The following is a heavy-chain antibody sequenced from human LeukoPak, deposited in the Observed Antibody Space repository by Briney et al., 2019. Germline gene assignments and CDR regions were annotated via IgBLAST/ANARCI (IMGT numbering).Heavy chain of an antibody. Sequence: SETLSLTCGVSGGSLSGYFWNWIRHPPGKGLEYIGEVNHGGATIVNPSLQSRVTISIDTSRNQFSLRLSSVTAADTAVYYCARGRENYYGGSGYAFGRYFDYWAQGTLVTVSS. V-gene: IGHV4-34*01. CDR1: GGSLSGYF. CDR3: ARGRENYYGGSGYAFGRYFDY. J-gene: IGHJ4*02. CDR2: VNHGGAT. D-gene: IGHD3-22*01.